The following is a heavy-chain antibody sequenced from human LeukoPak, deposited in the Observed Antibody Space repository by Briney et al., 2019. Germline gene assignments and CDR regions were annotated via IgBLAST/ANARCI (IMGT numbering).Heavy chain of an antibody. Sequence: ASVKVSCKASGYTFTDYYLHWVRQAPGRGLEWMGRINPNSGGTNYAQKFQGRVTMTTDTSISTAYMELSRLRSDDTAVYYCARRDGDHIDSWGQGTLVTVSS. CDR3: ARRDGDHIDS. V-gene: IGHV1-2*06. CDR1: GYTFTDYY. CDR2: INPNSGGT. J-gene: IGHJ4*02. D-gene: IGHD4-17*01.